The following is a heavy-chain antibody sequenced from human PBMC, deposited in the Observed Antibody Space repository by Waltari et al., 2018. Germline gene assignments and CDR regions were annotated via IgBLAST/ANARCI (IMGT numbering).Heavy chain of an antibody. D-gene: IGHD3-22*01. V-gene: IGHV1-69*04. J-gene: IGHJ4*02. CDR3: ASSWYYYDRSGYSTLDY. CDR2: IIPILGIA. Sequence: QVQLVQSGAEVKKPGSSVKVSCKASGGTFSSYAISWVRQAPGQGLEWMGGIIPILGIANYAQKFQGRVTITADESTSTAYMELSSLRSEDTAVYYCASSWYYYDRSGYSTLDYWGQGTLVTVSS. CDR1: GGTFSSYA.